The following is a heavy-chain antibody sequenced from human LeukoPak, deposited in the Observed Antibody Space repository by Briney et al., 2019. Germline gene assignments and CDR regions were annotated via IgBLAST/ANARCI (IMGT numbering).Heavy chain of an antibody. CDR1: GFTFSSAW. CDR3: TRDYSYAMAV. CDR2: INSDGSST. J-gene: IGHJ6*02. Sequence: GGSRRLSCAASGFTFSSAWMHWVRQTPGKGLVWVSRINSDGSSTNYADSVKGRFTISRDNAKNMVNLQMNSLRAEDTAIYYCTRDYSYAMAVWGQGTTVTVSS. D-gene: IGHD2-21*01. V-gene: IGHV3-74*01.